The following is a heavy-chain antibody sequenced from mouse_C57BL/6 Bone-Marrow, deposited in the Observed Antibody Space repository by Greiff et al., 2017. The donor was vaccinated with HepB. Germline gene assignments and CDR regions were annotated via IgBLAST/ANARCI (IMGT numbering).Heavy chain of an antibody. CDR2: IYPRDGST. D-gene: IGHD1-1*01. CDR1: GYTFTDHT. J-gene: IGHJ3*01. V-gene: IGHV1-78*01. CDR3: ARWDYYYGSTAWFAY. Sequence: QVQLQQSDAELVKPGASVRISCKVSGYTFTDHTIHWMKQRPEQGLEWIGYIYPRDGSTKYNEKFKGKATLTADKSSSTAYMQLNSLTSEDSAVYFCARWDYYYGSTAWFAYWGQGTLVTVSA.